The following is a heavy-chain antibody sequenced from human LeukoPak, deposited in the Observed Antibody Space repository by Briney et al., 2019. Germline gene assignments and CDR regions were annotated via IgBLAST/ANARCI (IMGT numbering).Heavy chain of an antibody. V-gene: IGHV1-18*01. CDR1: GYTFTSYG. Sequence: ASVKVSCKASGYTFTSYGISWVRQAPGQGLEWMGWISAYNGNTNYAQKLQGRVTMTTDTSTSTAYMELRSLRSDDTAVYYCARVLFPDYYDSSGYYFDHWGQGTLVTVSS. J-gene: IGHJ4*02. CDR3: ARVLFPDYYDSSGYYFDH. D-gene: IGHD3-22*01. CDR2: ISAYNGNT.